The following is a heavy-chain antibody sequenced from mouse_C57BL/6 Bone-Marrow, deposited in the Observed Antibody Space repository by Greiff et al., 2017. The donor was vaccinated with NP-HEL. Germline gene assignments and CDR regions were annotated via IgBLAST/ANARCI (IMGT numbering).Heavy chain of an antibody. Sequence: QVHVKQPGAELVMPGASVKLSCKASGYTFTSYWMHWVKQRPGQGLEWIGEIDPSDSYTNYNQKFKGKSTLTVDKSSSTAYMQLSSLTSEDSAVYYCARRGGYYPWFAYWGQGTLVTVSA. CDR3: ARRGGYYPWFAY. CDR1: GYTFTSYW. V-gene: IGHV1-69*01. D-gene: IGHD2-3*01. CDR2: IDPSDSYT. J-gene: IGHJ3*01.